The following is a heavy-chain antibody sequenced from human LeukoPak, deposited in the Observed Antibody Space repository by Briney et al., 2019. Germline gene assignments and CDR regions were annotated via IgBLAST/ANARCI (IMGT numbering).Heavy chain of an antibody. J-gene: IGHJ4*02. CDR3: ARDHNGGY. CDR2: IYRSGTT. V-gene: IGHV4-38-2*02. D-gene: IGHD1-1*01. Sequence: PSETLSLTCTVSGYSISSASYWGWIRQPPGKGLEWIGSIYRSGTTYYNPSLKSRVTISVDTSKNQFSLKLSSVTAADTAVYYCARDHNGGYWGQGTLVTVSS. CDR1: GYSISSASY.